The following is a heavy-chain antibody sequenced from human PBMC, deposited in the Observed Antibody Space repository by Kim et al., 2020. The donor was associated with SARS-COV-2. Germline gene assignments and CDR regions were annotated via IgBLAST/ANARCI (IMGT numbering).Heavy chain of an antibody. J-gene: IGHJ5*02. Sequence: SETLSLTCTVSGGSISSYYWSWIRQPPGKGLEWIGYIYYSGSTNYNPSLKSRVTISVDTSKNQFSLKLSSVTAADTAVYYCARVGTYYYDSSGLNWFDPWGQGTLVTVSS. V-gene: IGHV4-59*13. CDR1: GGSISSYY. CDR2: IYYSGST. CDR3: ARVGTYYYDSSGLNWFDP. D-gene: IGHD3-22*01.